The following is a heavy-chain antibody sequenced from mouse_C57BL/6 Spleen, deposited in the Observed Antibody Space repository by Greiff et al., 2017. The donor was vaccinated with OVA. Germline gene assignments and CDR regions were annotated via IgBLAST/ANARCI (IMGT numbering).Heavy chain of an antibody. CDR1: GFTFSSYG. CDR3: ATYYWDY. J-gene: IGHJ2*01. Sequence: EVKLMESGGDLVKPGGSLKLSCAASGFTFSSYGMSWVRPTPDKRLEWVATISSGGSYTYYPASVKGRFTISRDNAKNTRYLQMCSLKSEDTAIYYCATYYWDYWGQGTTLTVSS. D-gene: IGHD1-1*01. V-gene: IGHV5-6*01. CDR2: ISSGGSYT.